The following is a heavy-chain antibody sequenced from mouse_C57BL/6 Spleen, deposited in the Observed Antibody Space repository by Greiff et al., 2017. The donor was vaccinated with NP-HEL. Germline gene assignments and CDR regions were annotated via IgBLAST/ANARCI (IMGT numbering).Heavy chain of an antibody. J-gene: IGHJ4*01. D-gene: IGHD2-5*01. CDR2: INPNNGGT. Sequence: EVQLQQSGPELVKPGASVKIPCKASGYTFTDYNMDWVKQSHGKSLEWIGDINPNNGGTIYNQKFKGKATLTVDKSSSTAYMELRSLTSEDTAVYYCARTDYSNYLYAMDYWGQGTSGTVSS. CDR1: GYTFTDYN. V-gene: IGHV1-18*01. CDR3: ARTDYSNYLYAMDY.